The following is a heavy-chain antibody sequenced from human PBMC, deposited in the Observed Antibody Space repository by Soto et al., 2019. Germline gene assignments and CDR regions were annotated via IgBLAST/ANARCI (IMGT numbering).Heavy chain of an antibody. CDR3: ARGRYYDFWSGGFGLTDV. CDR1: GYTFTSYD. D-gene: IGHD3-3*01. CDR2: MNPNSGNT. V-gene: IGHV1-8*01. Sequence: QVQLVQSGAEVKKPGASVKVSCKASGYTFTSYDINWVRQATGQGLEWRGWMNPNSGNTGYAQKFQGRVTMTRNTSISTAYMELSSLRSEDTAVYYCARGRYYDFWSGGFGLTDVWGQGTTVTVSS. J-gene: IGHJ6*02.